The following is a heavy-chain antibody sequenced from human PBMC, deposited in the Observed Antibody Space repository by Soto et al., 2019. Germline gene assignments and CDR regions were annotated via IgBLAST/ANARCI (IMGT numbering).Heavy chain of an antibody. CDR2: INGRGDNA. V-gene: IGHV3-23*01. Sequence: ELQLLESGGDLVQPGESLILSCVASGFTFGTYAMSWVRQAPGRGLEWVSSINGRGDNAYYADSVKGRFTTSRDNSGNILYLQMHSLRADDTGVYYCAKDRLATGATVRFDPWGQGTLVTVSS. CDR3: AKDRLATGATVRFDP. CDR1: GFTFGTYA. D-gene: IGHD1-1*01. J-gene: IGHJ5*02.